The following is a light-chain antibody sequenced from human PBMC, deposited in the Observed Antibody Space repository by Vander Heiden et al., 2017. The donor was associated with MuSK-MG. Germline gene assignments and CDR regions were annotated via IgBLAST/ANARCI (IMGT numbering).Light chain of an antibody. J-gene: IGKJ5*01. Sequence: EIALTQSPCTLSLSPGERATLACRASQSVSSSYLAWYQQKPGQAPRLLIYGASSSATGIPDRFSGSGSGTDFTLTISRLEPEDFAVYYCQQYGSSPRITFGQGTRLEIK. CDR1: QSVSSSY. V-gene: IGKV3-20*01. CDR3: QQYGSSPRIT. CDR2: GAS.